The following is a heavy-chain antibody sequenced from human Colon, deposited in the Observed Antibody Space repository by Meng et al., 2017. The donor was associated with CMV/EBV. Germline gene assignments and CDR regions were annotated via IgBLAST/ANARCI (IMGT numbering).Heavy chain of an antibody. J-gene: IGHJ6*02. CDR3: ARDPRRDLLYGMDV. CDR1: GYTFIDYG. V-gene: IGHV1-18*01. CDR2: VSTYNTNR. Sequence: ASVKVSCKASGYTFIDYGFSWVRQAPGQGLEWMGWVSTYNTNRATYAQVLQGRATLTTDTATTTAYMELRNLRPDDTAVYYCARDPRRDLLYGMDVWGQGTTVTVSS.